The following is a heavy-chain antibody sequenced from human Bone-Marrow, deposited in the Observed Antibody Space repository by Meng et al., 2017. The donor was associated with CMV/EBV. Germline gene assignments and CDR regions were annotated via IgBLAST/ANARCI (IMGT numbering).Heavy chain of an antibody. CDR2: ISSSSTI. D-gene: IGHD3-3*01. Sequence: GGSLRLSCAASGFTFSDYYMNWVRQAPGKGLEWVSSISSSSTIYYADSVKGRFTISRDNAKNSLYLQMNSLRAEDTAVYYCARDLKLEWLLYKSYWGQGTLVTVSS. CDR3: ARDLKLEWLLYKSY. J-gene: IGHJ4*02. V-gene: IGHV3-69-1*02. CDR1: GFTFSDYY.